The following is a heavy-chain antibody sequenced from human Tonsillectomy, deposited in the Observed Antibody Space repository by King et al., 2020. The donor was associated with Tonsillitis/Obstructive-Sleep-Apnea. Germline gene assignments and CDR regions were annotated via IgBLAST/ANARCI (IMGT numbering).Heavy chain of an antibody. J-gene: IGHJ3*01. CDR2: ISSSGSTI. CDR1: GFTFSSYE. CDR3: ARDGGGLYDSSGFDAFDL. V-gene: IGHV3-48*03. D-gene: IGHD3-22*01. Sequence: DVQLVESGGGLVQPGGSLRLSCAASGFTFSSYEMNWVRQAPGKGLEWVSYISSSGSTIYYADSVKGRFTISRDNAKNSLYLQMNSLRAEDTAVYYCARDGGGLYDSSGFDAFDLWGQGTMVTVSS.